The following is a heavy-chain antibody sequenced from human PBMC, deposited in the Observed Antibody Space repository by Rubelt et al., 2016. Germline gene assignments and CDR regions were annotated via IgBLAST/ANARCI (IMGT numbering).Heavy chain of an antibody. V-gene: IGHV4-39*07. CDR2: IYTSGST. CDR3: ARDVGRRYFDL. Sequence: QLQLQESGPGLVKPSETLSLTCTVSGGSISSSSYYWGWIRQPPGKGLEWIGSIYTSGSTNYNPSPKGRVTRSVYTSKNQFSRKLSAVTAADTAVYYCARDVGRRYFDLWGRGTLVTVSS. CDR1: GGSISSSSYY. J-gene: IGHJ2*01. D-gene: IGHD1-26*01.